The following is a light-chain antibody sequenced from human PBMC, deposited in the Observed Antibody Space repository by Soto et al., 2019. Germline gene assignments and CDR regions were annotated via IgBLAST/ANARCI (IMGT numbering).Light chain of an antibody. CDR2: AAS. J-gene: IGKJ1*01. V-gene: IGKV1-39*01. CDR3: QQYYSFPWT. CDR1: QSIDAY. Sequence: DIQMTQSPSSLSASAGDRVTITCRASQSIDAYLNWYQQKPGKAPKLLIYAASTLQSGVPSRFSGSGSGTDFTLTISCLQSEDFATYYCQQYYSFPWTFGQGTKVDIK.